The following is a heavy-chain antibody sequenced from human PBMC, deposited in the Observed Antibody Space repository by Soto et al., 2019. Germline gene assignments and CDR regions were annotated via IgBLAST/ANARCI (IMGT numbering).Heavy chain of an antibody. J-gene: IGHJ4*02. Sequence: SETLSLTCSVSGGSISGDYYWSWIRQSPGQGLEWIGYVYDNGRPYYSPSLKSRVTISADTSKNQISLKLTSATAADTAVYYCARGVGSSPPRYWGRGTLVTVSS. CDR2: VYDNGRP. V-gene: IGHV4-61*08. CDR3: ARGVGSSPPRY. D-gene: IGHD3-9*01. CDR1: GGSISGDYY.